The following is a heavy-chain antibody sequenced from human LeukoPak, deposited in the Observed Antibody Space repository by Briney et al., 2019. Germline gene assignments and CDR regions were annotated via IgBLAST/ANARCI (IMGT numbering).Heavy chain of an antibody. CDR3: ARGPPRGKYYYMDV. D-gene: IGHD1-1*01. CDR1: GFTFSDYD. CDR2: IGTASDA. J-gene: IGHJ6*03. V-gene: IGHV3-13*01. Sequence: GGSLRLSCAASGFTFSDYDMHWVRQPTGQGLEWVSTIGTASDAYYPGSVEGRFTLSRDNAKNSLYLQMNSLTAGDTAVYYCARGPPRGKYYYMDVWGKGTTVTVSS.